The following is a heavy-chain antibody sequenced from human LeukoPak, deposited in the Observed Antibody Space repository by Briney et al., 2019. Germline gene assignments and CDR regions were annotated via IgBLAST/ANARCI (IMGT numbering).Heavy chain of an antibody. V-gene: IGHV3-20*04. CDR3: AKSANGYSFDY. CDR1: GFTFGDYA. Sequence: GGSLRLSCAASGFTFGDYAMSWVRQGPGKGLEWVSGINWNGGSTGYADSVKGRFTISRDNAKNSLYLQMNSLRAEDTAVYYCAKSANGYSFDYWGQGTLVTVSS. J-gene: IGHJ4*02. D-gene: IGHD5-18*01. CDR2: INWNGGST.